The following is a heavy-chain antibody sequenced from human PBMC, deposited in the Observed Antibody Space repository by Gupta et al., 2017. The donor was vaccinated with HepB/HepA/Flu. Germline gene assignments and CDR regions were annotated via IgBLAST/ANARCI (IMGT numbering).Heavy chain of an antibody. D-gene: IGHD6-13*01. CDR1: GFPFSSYA. CDR3: AKDRYSSRWSPFDY. CDR2: ISGSGGRT. V-gene: IGHV3-23*01. J-gene: IGHJ4*02. Sequence: EVQLLESGGGLVQPGGSLRLSCAASGFPFSSYAMSWVRQAPGKGLEWVSAISGSGGRTYYADAVKGRFTISRENSKNTLYLQMKRMRAGETAVYYCAKDRYSSRWSPFDYGGQGTLVTVSS.